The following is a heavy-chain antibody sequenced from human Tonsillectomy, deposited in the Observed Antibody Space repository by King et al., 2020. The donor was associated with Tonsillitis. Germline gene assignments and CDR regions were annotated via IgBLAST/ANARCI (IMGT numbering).Heavy chain of an antibody. CDR1: GFTFSSYA. J-gene: IGHJ5*02. CDR3: ARARANYYGSGSYSSPFDP. Sequence: VQLVESGGGVVQPGRSLRLSCAASGFTFSSYAMHWVRQAPGKGLEWVAVISYDGSNKYYADSVKGRFTISRDNSKNTLYLQMNSLRAEDTAVYYCARARANYYGSGSYSSPFDPWGQGTLVTVSS. CDR2: ISYDGSNK. V-gene: IGHV3-30*04. D-gene: IGHD3-10*01.